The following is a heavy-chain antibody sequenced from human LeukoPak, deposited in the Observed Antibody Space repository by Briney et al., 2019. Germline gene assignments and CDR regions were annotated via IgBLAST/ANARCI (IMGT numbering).Heavy chain of an antibody. CDR1: GFTFSSYE. D-gene: IGHD3-3*01. Sequence: GGSPRLSCAASGFTFSSYEMNWVRQAPGKGLEWVSYISSSGSTIYYADSVKGRSTISRDNAKNSLYLQMNSLRAEDTAVYYCARVYYDFWSGYYSDYYYGMDVWGQGTTVTVSS. CDR2: ISSSGSTI. CDR3: ARVYYDFWSGYYSDYYYGMDV. V-gene: IGHV3-48*03. J-gene: IGHJ6*02.